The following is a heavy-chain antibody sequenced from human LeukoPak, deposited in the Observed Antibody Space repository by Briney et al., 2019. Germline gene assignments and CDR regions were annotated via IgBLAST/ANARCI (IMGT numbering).Heavy chain of an antibody. CDR2: IYPGDSDT. Sequence: GESLKISCKGSGYSFTSYWIGWVRQMPGKGLEWMGIIYPGDSDTRYSPSFQGQVTISADKSISTAYLQWSSLKASDTAMYYCARIPSYYYESSGYDFFDYWGQGTLVTVSP. CDR3: ARIPSYYYESSGYDFFDY. CDR1: GYSFTSYW. J-gene: IGHJ4*02. V-gene: IGHV5-51*01. D-gene: IGHD3-22*01.